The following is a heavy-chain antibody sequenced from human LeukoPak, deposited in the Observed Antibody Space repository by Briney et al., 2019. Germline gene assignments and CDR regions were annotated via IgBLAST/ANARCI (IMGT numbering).Heavy chain of an antibody. D-gene: IGHD2-2*02. CDR2: IYPGDCDT. CDR3: ARYGGCSSTSCYSDNNWFDP. J-gene: IGHJ5*02. Sequence: GESLKSSCKGSGYIFTSYWIGWVRQLPGKGLEWMGIIYPGDCDTRYSPSFQGQVTISADKSISTAYLQWSSLKASDTAMYYCARYGGCSSTSCYSDNNWFDPWGQGTLVTVSS. CDR1: GYIFTSYW. V-gene: IGHV5-51*01.